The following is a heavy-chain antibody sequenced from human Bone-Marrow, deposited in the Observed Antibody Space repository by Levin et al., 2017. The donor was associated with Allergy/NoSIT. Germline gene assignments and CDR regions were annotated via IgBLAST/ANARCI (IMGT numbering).Heavy chain of an antibody. J-gene: IGHJ4*02. Sequence: GESLKISCATSEFAFSNYWMTWVRQAPGKGLEWVANIKHDGSEKNYVDSVKGRFFISRDNAANSLYLHMNTLRAEDTAIYYCTTGVWAHGYWSQGTLVAVSS. CDR1: EFAFSNYW. CDR2: IKHDGSEK. V-gene: IGHV3-7*01. CDR3: TTGVWAHGY. D-gene: IGHD1-14*01.